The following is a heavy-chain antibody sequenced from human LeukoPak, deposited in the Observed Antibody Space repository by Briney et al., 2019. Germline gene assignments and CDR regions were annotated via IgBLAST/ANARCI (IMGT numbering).Heavy chain of an antibody. V-gene: IGHV3-30*02. CDR2: IRDDGSNK. D-gene: IGHD3-3*01. Sequence: PGGSLRLSCAASGFTFSSYGMHWVRQAPGKGLEWVAFIRDDGSNKYYADSVKGRFTISRGNSKNTLNLQMNSLRAGDTAVYYCAKESTIFGVVIMEALDYWGQGTLVTVSS. J-gene: IGHJ4*02. CDR3: AKESTIFGVVIMEALDY. CDR1: GFTFSSYG.